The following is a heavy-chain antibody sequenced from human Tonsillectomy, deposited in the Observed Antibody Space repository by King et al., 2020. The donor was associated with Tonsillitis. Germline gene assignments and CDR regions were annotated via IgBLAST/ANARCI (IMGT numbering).Heavy chain of an antibody. CDR2: IYYSGST. Sequence: QLQESGPGLVKPSETLSLTCTVSGGSISSYYWSWIRQPPGKGLEWIGYIYYSGSTNYNPSLKSRVTISIDTSKNQFSLKLSSVTAADTAVYYCARDTYGILSGYSTFDYWGQGTLVTVSS. D-gene: IGHD3-9*01. CDR1: GGSISSYY. CDR3: ARDTYGILSGYSTFDY. J-gene: IGHJ4*02. V-gene: IGHV4-59*01.